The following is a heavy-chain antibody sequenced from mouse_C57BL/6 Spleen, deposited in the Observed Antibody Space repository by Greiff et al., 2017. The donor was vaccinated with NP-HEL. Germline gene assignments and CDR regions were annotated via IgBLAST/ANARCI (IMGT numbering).Heavy chain of an antibody. V-gene: IGHV1-62-2*01. CDR1: GYTFTDYT. Sequence: QVQLQQSGAELVKPGASVKLSCKASGYTFTDYTIHWVKQRPGQGLEWIGWFYPGSGSIKYNEKFKDKATLTADKSSSTVYMELSRMTSDDSAVYYCARQECYYDYDYWFAYWGQGTLVTVSA. CDR2: FYPGSGSI. D-gene: IGHD2-4*01. CDR3: ARQECYYDYDYWFAY. J-gene: IGHJ3*01.